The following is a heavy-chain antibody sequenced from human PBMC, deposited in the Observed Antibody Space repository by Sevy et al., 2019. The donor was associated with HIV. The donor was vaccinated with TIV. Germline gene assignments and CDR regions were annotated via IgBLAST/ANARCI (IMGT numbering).Heavy chain of an antibody. D-gene: IGHD3-10*01. CDR3: ANGARTFYGLDV. CDR2: ISGSGGST. Sequence: GGSLRLSCAASGFIFSTYTMTWVRQAPGKGLEWVSGISGSGGSTYYADSLKGRFTIFRDNSKNTVYLQMNSLRAEDTAVYSCANGARTFYGLDVWGQGTTVTVSS. CDR1: GFIFSTYT. J-gene: IGHJ6*02. V-gene: IGHV3-23*01.